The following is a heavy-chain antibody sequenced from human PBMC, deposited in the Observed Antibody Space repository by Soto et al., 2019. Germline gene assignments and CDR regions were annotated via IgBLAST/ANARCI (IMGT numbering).Heavy chain of an antibody. V-gene: IGHV3-30*18. CDR2: ISYDGSNK. J-gene: IGHJ6*02. CDR3: AKERYYDRRSYYYYGMDV. Sequence: QVQLVESGGGVVQPGRSLRLSCAASGFTFSSYGMHWVRQAPGKGLEWVAVISYDGSNKYYADSVKGRFTISRDNSKNTLYLQMNSLRAEDTGVYYCAKERYYDRRSYYYYGMDVWGQGTTVTVSS. D-gene: IGHD3-22*01. CDR1: GFTFSSYG.